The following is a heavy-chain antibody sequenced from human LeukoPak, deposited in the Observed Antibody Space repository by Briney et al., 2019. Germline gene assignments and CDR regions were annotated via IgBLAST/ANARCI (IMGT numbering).Heavy chain of an antibody. CDR1: VYTFTSYG. CDR3: AREVPFDY. Sequence: ASVKVSCKASVYTFTSYGISWVRQAPGQGLEWMGWISAYNGNTNYAQKLQGRVTMTRNTSISTAYMELSSLRSEDTAVYYCAREVPFDYWGQGTLVTVSS. J-gene: IGHJ4*02. CDR2: ISAYNGNT. V-gene: IGHV1-18*01.